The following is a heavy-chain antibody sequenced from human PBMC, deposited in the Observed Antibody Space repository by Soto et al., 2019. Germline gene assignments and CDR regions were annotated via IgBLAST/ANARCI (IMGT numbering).Heavy chain of an antibody. CDR3: AKKGAQSFDY. D-gene: IGHD1-26*01. CDR1: GFTFSTYA. V-gene: IGHV3-23*01. CDR2: ISPGAAAT. J-gene: IGHJ4*02. Sequence: GGSLRLSCAASGFTFSTYAMSWVRQAPGKGLEWVSAISPGAAATYYPDSVKGRFTISRDNSKNTLSLQMNNLRAEDTAVYYCAKKGAQSFDYWGQGTLVTVSS.